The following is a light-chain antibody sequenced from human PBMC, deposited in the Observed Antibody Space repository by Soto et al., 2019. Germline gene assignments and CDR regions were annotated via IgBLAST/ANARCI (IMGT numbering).Light chain of an antibody. Sequence: EMVLTQSPGILSLSPGERATLSCRASQSVNNDYLAWYQQKPGQAPRLLIYGASNRATGITDKTSGSGSGTDFTLIISRLEPEDFAAYYRQQYDNSPRWTFGQGTKVEI. CDR1: QSVNNDY. J-gene: IGKJ1*01. CDR2: GAS. V-gene: IGKV3-20*01. CDR3: QQYDNSPRWT.